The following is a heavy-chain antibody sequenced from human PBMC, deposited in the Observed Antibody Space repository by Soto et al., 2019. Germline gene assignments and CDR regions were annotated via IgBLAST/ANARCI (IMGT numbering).Heavy chain of an antibody. J-gene: IGHJ6*03. V-gene: IGHV4-34*01. CDR1: GGSFSGYY. CDR3: AVNGRYCSSTSCYGVDYYYYYMDV. CDR2: INHSGST. Sequence: SETLSLTCAVYGGSFSGYYWSWIRQPPGKGLEWIGEINHSGSTNYNPSLKSRVTISVDTSKNQFSLKLSSVTAADTAVYYCAVNGRYCSSTSCYGVDYYYYYMDVWGKGTTVTFSS. D-gene: IGHD2-2*01.